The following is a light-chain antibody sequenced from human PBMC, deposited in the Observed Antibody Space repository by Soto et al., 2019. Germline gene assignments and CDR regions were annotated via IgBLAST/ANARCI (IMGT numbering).Light chain of an antibody. CDR1: SSDVGGYNY. Sequence: SALTQPASVSGSPGQSITISCTGTSSDVGGYNYVSWYQQHPGKAPKLMIYDVSNRPSGVSNRFSGSKSGNTASLTISGLQDEDEADYYCSSYTSSSRVFGGGTKLTVL. V-gene: IGLV2-14*01. J-gene: IGLJ2*01. CDR2: DVS. CDR3: SSYTSSSRV.